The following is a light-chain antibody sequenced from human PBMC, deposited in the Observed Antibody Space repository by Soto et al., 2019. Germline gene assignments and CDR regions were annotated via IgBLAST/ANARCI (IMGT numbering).Light chain of an antibody. CDR3: CSYAGSSTLYV. V-gene: IGLV2-23*02. J-gene: IGLJ1*01. CDR1: SSDVGSYNL. Sequence: QSVLTQPASVSGSPGQSITISCTGTSSDVGSYNLVPWYQQHPGKAPKLMIYEVSKRPSGVSNRFSGSKSGNTASLTISGLQAEDEADYYCCSYAGSSTLYVFGTGTKVTVL. CDR2: EVS.